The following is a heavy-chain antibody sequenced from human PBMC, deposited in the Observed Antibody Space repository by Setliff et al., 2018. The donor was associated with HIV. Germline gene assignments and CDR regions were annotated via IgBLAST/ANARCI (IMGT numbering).Heavy chain of an antibody. Sequence: GSVTVSFKSCVYTLPRFHVHWVRQAPGQGREWMGIINPTSGKTTYAKNFQGRVTLTSDTSTSTAYMVLSSLRSDDTAVYYGARSGGWWGYNNRHPYYYYMDVWGKGTPVTVSS. V-gene: IGHV1-46*01. D-gene: IGHD3-16*01. CDR2: INPTSGKT. CDR1: VYTLPRFH. CDR3: ARSGGWWGYNNRHPYYYYMDV. J-gene: IGHJ6*03.